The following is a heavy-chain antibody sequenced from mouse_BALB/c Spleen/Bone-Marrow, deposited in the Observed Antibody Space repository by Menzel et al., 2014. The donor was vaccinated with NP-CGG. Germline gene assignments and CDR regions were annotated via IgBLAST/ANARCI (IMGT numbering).Heavy chain of an antibody. J-gene: IGHJ2*01. CDR3: ASYRLRTYFDY. Sequence: EVQLQESGAEPVKPGASVRLSCTASGFNIKDTYIHWVKQRPEQGLEWIGRIDPANGNTKYDPKFQGKATITADTSSNTAYLQLSSRTSEDTAVYYCASYRLRTYFDYWGQGTTLTVSS. CDR1: GFNIKDTY. CDR2: IDPANGNT. V-gene: IGHV14-3*02. D-gene: IGHD2-14*01.